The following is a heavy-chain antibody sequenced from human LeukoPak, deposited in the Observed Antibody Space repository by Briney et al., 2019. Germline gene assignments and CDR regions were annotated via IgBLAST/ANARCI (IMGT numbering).Heavy chain of an antibody. CDR2: ISGAGGTT. CDR1: GFTFSSYA. CDR3: AKDRGYSNNVIFHY. Sequence: GGSLRLSCAASGFTFSSYAMMWLRQAPGKGLEWVSAISGAGGTTLYADSVKGRFTISRDNAKNSVFLQMNSLRGEDTAFYYCAKDRGYSNNVIFHYWGQGTLVTVSS. J-gene: IGHJ4*02. V-gene: IGHV3-23*01. D-gene: IGHD5-12*01.